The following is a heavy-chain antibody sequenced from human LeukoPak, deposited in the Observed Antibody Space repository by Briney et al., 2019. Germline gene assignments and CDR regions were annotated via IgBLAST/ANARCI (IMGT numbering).Heavy chain of an antibody. Sequence: PSETLSLTCTVSGGSVSSGSYFWNWIRQPAGTGLEWIGRIYTSGSTKYNPSLKSRVTISVDTSKNQFSLKLNSVTATDTAVYYCARGQGYSSGWYGDWGQGTLVTVSS. D-gene: IGHD6-19*01. CDR2: IYTSGST. CDR1: GGSVSSGSYF. J-gene: IGHJ4*02. CDR3: ARGQGYSSGWYGD. V-gene: IGHV4-61*02.